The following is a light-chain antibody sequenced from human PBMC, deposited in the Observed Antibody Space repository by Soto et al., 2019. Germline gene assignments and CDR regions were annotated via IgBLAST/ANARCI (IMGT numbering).Light chain of an antibody. CDR2: EVS. CDR1: SSDVGGYNY. Sequence: QSALTQPASVSGSPGQSITISCTGTSSDVGGYNYVSWYQQHPGKAPKLMIYEVSNRPSGVSNRFSGSKSGNTASLTIPGLKAEDEADYYCSSYTSTSTLVVFGGGTKLTVL. CDR3: SSYTSTSTLVV. J-gene: IGLJ2*01. V-gene: IGLV2-14*01.